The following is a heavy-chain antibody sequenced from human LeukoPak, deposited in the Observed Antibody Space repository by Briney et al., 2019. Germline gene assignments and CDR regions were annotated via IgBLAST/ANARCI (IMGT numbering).Heavy chain of an antibody. CDR1: GFTFSSYA. CDR2: IWYDAINT. V-gene: IGHV3-33*06. J-gene: IGHJ6*02. CDR3: AKDPSVYNDMDV. Sequence: GGSLRLSCAASGFTFSSYAMHWVRQAPGKGLEWVAVIWYDAINTYYADSVRGRFTISRDNAKNTLYLQMDSLRAEDTAVYYCAKDPSVYNDMDVWGQGATVTVSS.